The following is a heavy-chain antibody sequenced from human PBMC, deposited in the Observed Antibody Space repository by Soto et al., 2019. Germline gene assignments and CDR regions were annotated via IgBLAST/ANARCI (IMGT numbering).Heavy chain of an antibody. J-gene: IGHJ5*02. CDR1: GYSFTSYW. Sequence: GESLKISCNGSGYSFTSYWIGWVSQMPGKGLEWMGIIYPGDSDTRYSPSFQGQVTFSADKSISTAYLQWSSLKASDTAMYYCARQQLRTKKNWFDPWGQGTLVTVSS. D-gene: IGHD6-13*01. V-gene: IGHV5-51*01. CDR2: IYPGDSDT. CDR3: ARQQLRTKKNWFDP.